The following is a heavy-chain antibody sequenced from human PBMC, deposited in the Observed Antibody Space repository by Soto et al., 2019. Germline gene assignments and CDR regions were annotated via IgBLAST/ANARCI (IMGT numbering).Heavy chain of an antibody. CDR3: ARRGRYCSGGSCYLPNWFDP. CDR2: IDPSDSYT. J-gene: IGHJ5*02. D-gene: IGHD2-15*01. CDR1: GYSFTSYW. V-gene: IGHV5-10-1*01. Sequence: PGESLKISCNGSGYSFTSYWISWVRQMPGKGLEWMGRIDPSDSYTNYSPSFQGHVTISADKSISTAYLQWSSLKASDTAMYYCARRGRYCSGGSCYLPNWFDPWGQGTLVTVSS.